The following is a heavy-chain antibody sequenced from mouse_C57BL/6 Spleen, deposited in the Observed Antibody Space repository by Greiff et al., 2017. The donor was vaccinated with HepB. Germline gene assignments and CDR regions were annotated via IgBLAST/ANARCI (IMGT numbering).Heavy chain of an antibody. D-gene: IGHD1-1*01. Sequence: VQLVESGPELVKPGASVKISCKASGYTFTDYYINWVKQRPGQGLEWIGWIFPGSGSTYYNEKFKGKATLTVDKSSSTAYMLRSSLTSEDSAVYLCAREKDYYGSSLFDYWGQGTTLTVSS. V-gene: IGHV1-75*01. CDR3: AREKDYYGSSLFDY. CDR1: GYTFTDYY. CDR2: IFPGSGST. J-gene: IGHJ2*01.